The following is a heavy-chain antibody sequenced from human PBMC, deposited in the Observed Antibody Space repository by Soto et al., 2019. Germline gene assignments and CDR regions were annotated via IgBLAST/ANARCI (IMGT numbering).Heavy chain of an antibody. CDR1: GYTLASYY. J-gene: IGHJ4*02. V-gene: IGHV1-46*01. D-gene: IGHD6-13*01. CDR3: VREGPPSGKLFEY. CDR2: ISREGVWT. Sequence: QVQMVQSGAEVKMPGASVKVSCQAFGYTLASYYMHWVRQAPGHGLEWVGFISREGVWTGYAHNFPDRATVSRDTSTNTVYLGLSSLRSEDTAVYYWVREGPPSGKLFEYWGQGTRVTVAS.